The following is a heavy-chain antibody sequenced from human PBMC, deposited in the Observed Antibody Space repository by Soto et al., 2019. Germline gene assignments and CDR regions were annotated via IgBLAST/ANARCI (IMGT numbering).Heavy chain of an antibody. Sequence: EVRLVDSGGGLVQPGGSLRLSCAASGFTFSSYAMTWVRQAPGKGLEWVSAISGGGGSTYYADSVKGRFTISRDNSKNTLYLHMNSLRAEDTAVYYCAKEPPSYYDNGGCYILQMDVWGQGTTVTVSS. D-gene: IGHD3-22*01. CDR1: GFTFSSYA. J-gene: IGHJ6*02. CDR2: ISGGGGST. CDR3: AKEPPSYYDNGGCYILQMDV. V-gene: IGHV3-23*04.